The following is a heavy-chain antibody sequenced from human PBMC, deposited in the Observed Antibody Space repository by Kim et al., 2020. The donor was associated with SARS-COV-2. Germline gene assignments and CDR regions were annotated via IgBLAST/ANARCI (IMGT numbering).Heavy chain of an antibody. V-gene: IGHV3-48*03. D-gene: IGHD3-9*01. CDR1: GFTFSSYE. CDR2: ISSSGSTI. CDR3: ASPRGATYYDILTGYPLRYYYYGMYV. Sequence: GGSLRLSCAASGFTFSSYEMNWVRQAPGKGLEWVSYISSSGSTIYYADSVKGRFTISRDNAKNSLYLQMNSLRAEDTAVYYCASPRGATYYDILTGYPLRYYYYGMYVWARGTADPLSS. J-gene: IGHJ6*01.